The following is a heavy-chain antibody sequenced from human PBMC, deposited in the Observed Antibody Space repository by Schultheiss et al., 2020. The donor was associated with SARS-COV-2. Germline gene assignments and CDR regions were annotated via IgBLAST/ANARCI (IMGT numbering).Heavy chain of an antibody. CDR2: IWYDVSNK. CDR3: ARGPLTYYYDSSGYIFDY. Sequence: GGSLRLSCAASGFTFSSYGMHWVRQAPGKGLEWVAVIWYDVSNKYYADSVKGRFTISRDNSKNTLYLQMNSLRAEDTAVYYCARGPLTYYYDSSGYIFDYWGQGTLVTVSS. CDR1: GFTFSSYG. V-gene: IGHV3-33*01. D-gene: IGHD3-22*01. J-gene: IGHJ4*02.